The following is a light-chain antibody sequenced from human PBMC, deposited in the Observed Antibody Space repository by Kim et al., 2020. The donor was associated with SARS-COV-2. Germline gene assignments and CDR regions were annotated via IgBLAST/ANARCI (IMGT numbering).Light chain of an antibody. V-gene: IGLV10-54*01. CDR3: SAWDSSLSALV. CDR2: SNN. Sequence: RHTATRTCTGNNNIRGNQGAAWLQQHQGHPPIRLASSNNSRPSGISERLSASRSGNTAALAITGLQPEDEAYYYCSAWDSSLSALVFGGGTQLTVL. CDR1: NNIRGNQG. J-gene: IGLJ2*01.